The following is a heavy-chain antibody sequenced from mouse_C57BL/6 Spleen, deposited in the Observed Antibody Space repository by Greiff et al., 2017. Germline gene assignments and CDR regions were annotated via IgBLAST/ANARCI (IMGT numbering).Heavy chain of an antibody. J-gene: IGHJ4*01. Sequence: EVKLVESGGDLVKPGGSLKLSCAASGFTFSSYGMSWVRQTPDKRLEWVATISSGGSYTYYPDSVKGRFTISRDNAKNTLYLQRSSLKSEDTAMYYCARDNYYGSSGQYAMDYWGQGTSVTVSS. CDR3: ARDNYYGSSGQYAMDY. D-gene: IGHD1-1*01. CDR1: GFTFSSYG. CDR2: ISSGGSYT. V-gene: IGHV5-6*01.